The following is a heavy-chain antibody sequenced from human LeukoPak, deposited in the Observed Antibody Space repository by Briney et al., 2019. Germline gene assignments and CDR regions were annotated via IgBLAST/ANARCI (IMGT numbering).Heavy chain of an antibody. Sequence: PGRSLRLSCAASGFTFSSYWMHWVRQAPGKGLVWVSRINSDGSTTRYADSVKGRFTISRDNVKNTLYVQMNSLRLEDTGVYYCARGETAMEAWGQGTLVTVSS. V-gene: IGHV3-74*01. D-gene: IGHD5-18*01. CDR3: ARGETAMEA. CDR1: GFTFSSYW. J-gene: IGHJ5*02. CDR2: INSDGSTT.